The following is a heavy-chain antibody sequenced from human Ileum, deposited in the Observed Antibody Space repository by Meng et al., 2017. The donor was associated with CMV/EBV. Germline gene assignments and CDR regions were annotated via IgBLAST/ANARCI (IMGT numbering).Heavy chain of an antibody. D-gene: IGHD1-14*01. CDR3: VRGTGGPFDP. CDR2: ISYDGSNK. J-gene: IGHJ5*02. CDR1: GFSFRSYA. V-gene: IGHV3-30*04. Sequence: LYCAASGFSFRSYAMHWVRQAPGKGLEWVAVISYDGSNKYYADSVKGRFTISRDNSKNTLYLQMNSLRAEDTAVYYCVRGTGGPFDPWGQGTLVTVSS.